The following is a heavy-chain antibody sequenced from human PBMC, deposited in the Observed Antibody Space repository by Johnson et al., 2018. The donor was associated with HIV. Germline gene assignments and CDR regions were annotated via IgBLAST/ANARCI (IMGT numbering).Heavy chain of an antibody. CDR3: AREGIVGATGDAFDI. CDR2: ISYDGSNK. D-gene: IGHD1-26*01. V-gene: IGHV3-30-3*01. Sequence: QVQLVESGGGLVKPGGSLRLSCAASGFTFSSYAMSWVRQAPGKGLEWVAVISYDGSNKYYADSVKGRFTISRDNSKNTLYLQMNSLRAEDTAVYYCAREGIVGATGDAFDIWGQGTMVTVSS. J-gene: IGHJ3*02. CDR1: GFTFSSYA.